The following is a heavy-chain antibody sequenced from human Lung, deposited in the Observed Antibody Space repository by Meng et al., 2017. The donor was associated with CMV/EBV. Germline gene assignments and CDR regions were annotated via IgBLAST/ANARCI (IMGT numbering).Heavy chain of an antibody. CDR2: IYYSGST. Sequence: GSLRLXCTVSGGSISSSSYYWGWISQPPGKGLEWIGSIYYSGSTYYNPSLKSRVTISVDTSKNQSSLKLSSVTAADTAVYYCARHAIRWWVLEWLPLDYWGQGTLVTVSS. CDR1: GGSISSSSYY. V-gene: IGHV4-39*01. D-gene: IGHD3-3*01. CDR3: ARHAIRWWVLEWLPLDY. J-gene: IGHJ4*02.